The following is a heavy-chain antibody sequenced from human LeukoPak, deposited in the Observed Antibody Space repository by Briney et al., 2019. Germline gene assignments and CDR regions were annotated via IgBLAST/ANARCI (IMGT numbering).Heavy chain of an antibody. CDR3: ANAYRAYYYYGMDV. CDR1: GFTFSSYA. V-gene: IGHV3-23*01. J-gene: IGHJ6*02. Sequence: GGSLRLSCAASGFTFSSYAMSWVRQAPGKGLEWVSAISGSGGSTYYADSVKGRFTISRDNSKNTLYLQMNSLRAEDTAVYYCANAYRAYYYYGMDVWGQGTTVTVSS. D-gene: IGHD3-16*01. CDR2: ISGSGGST.